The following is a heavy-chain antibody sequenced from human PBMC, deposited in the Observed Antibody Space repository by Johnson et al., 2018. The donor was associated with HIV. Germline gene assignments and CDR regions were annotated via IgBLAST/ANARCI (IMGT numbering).Heavy chain of an antibody. CDR3: AFNM. CDR1: GFTFDDYG. Sequence: VQLVESGGGVVRPGESLRLSCAASGFTFDDYGMSWVRQAPGKGLEWVAGINGNGGSTHYADSVKGRFTTSRDNAKNSLYLQINSLRAQGDRGAYDAFNMWGQGTMVTVSS. CDR2: INGNGGST. D-gene: IGHD3-10*01. V-gene: IGHV3-20*01. J-gene: IGHJ3*02.